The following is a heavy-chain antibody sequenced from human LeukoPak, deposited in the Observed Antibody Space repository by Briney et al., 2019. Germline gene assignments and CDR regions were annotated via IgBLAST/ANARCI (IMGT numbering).Heavy chain of an antibody. J-gene: IGHJ5*02. D-gene: IGHD2-15*01. CDR1: GDSVSSNNAA. CDR2: TYYRSKWYY. V-gene: IGHV6-1*01. Sequence: SQTLSLTCAISGDSVSSNNAAWNWIRQSPSRGLEWLGRTYYRSKWYYDYAVSVKSRITINPDTSKNQFSLQLNSVTPEDTAVYYCARDPWYCSGASCHLLFGPWGQGTLVTVSS. CDR3: ARDPWYCSGASCHLLFGP.